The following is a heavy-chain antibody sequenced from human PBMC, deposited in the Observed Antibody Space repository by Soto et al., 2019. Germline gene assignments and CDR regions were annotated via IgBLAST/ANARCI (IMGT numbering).Heavy chain of an antibody. D-gene: IGHD6-19*01. Sequence: SETLSLTCAVYGGSFSGYYWSWIRQPPGKGLEWIGEINHSGSTNYNPSLKSRVTISVDTSKNQFSLKLSSVTAADTAVYHCAREIAVAPYYYYGMDVWGQGTTVTVSS. CDR3: AREIAVAPYYYYGMDV. J-gene: IGHJ6*02. V-gene: IGHV4-34*01. CDR2: INHSGST. CDR1: GGSFSGYY.